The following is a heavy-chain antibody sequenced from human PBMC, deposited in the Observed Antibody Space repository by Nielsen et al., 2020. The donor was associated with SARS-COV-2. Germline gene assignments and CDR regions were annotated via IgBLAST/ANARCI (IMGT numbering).Heavy chain of an antibody. CDR1: GGTFSSYA. CDR2: IIPILGIA. D-gene: IGHD3-10*01. J-gene: IGHJ4*02. Sequence: SVKVSCKASGGTFSSYAISWVRQAPGQGLEWMGRIIPILGIANYAQKFQGRVTITADKSTSTAYMELSSLRSEDTAVYYCARDKYYGSGSYYYFDYWGQGTLVTVSS. CDR3: ARDKYYGSGSYYYFDY. V-gene: IGHV1-69*04.